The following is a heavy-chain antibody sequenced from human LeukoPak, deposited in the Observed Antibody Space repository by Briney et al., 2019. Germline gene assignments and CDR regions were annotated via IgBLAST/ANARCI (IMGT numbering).Heavy chain of an antibody. CDR1: GFTLGDYW. CDR3: ARGEDYYDSSGLPHDAFDI. J-gene: IGHJ3*02. Sequence: PGGSLRLSCAASGFTLGDYWMSWVRQAPGKGLEWVAVISYDGSNKYYADSVKGRFTISRDNSKNTLYLQMNSLRAEDTAVYYCARGEDYYDSSGLPHDAFDIWGQGTMVTVSS. D-gene: IGHD3-22*01. V-gene: IGHV3-30*03. CDR2: ISYDGSNK.